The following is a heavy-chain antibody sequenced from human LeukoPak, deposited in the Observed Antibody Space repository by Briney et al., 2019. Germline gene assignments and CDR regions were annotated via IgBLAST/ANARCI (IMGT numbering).Heavy chain of an antibody. D-gene: IGHD6-19*01. CDR1: GGSISSYY. J-gene: IGHJ4*02. Sequence: SETLSLTCTVSGGSISSYYWSWIRQPPGTGLEWIGYIYYSGSTNYNPSPKSRVTISVDTSKNQFSLKLSSVTAADTAVYYCARVGMRAVAGTGYFDYWGQGTLVTVSS. CDR3: ARVGMRAVAGTGYFDY. V-gene: IGHV4-59*01. CDR2: IYYSGST.